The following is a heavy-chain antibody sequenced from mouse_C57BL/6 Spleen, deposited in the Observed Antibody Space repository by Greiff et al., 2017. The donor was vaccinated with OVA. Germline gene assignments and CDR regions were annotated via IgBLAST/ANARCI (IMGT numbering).Heavy chain of an antibody. Sequence: VQLQQSGPELVKPGASVKISCKASGYAFSSSWMNWVKQRPGKGLEWIGRIYPGDGDTNYNGKFKGKATLTADKSSSTAYMQLSSLTSEDSAVSFGASQLLRPLDYWGKGTTLTVSS. V-gene: IGHV1-82*01. J-gene: IGHJ2*01. CDR2: IYPGDGDT. CDR3: ASQLLRPLDY. CDR1: GYAFSSSW. D-gene: IGHD1-2*01.